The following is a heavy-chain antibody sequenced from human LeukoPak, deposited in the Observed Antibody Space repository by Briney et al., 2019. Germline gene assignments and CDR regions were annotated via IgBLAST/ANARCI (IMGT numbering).Heavy chain of an antibody. D-gene: IGHD4-17*01. V-gene: IGHV3-7*01. CDR3: ARDLGTTVTTNWFDP. Sequence: PGGSLRLSCAASRFTFSSYWMSWVRQAPGKGLEWVANIKQDGSEKYYVDSVKGRFTISRDNAKNSLYLQMNSLRAEDTAVYYCARDLGTTVTTNWFDPWGQGTLVTVSS. J-gene: IGHJ5*02. CDR2: IKQDGSEK. CDR1: RFTFSSYW.